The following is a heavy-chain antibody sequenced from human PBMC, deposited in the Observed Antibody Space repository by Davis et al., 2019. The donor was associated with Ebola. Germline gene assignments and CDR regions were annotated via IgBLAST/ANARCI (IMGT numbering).Heavy chain of an antibody. V-gene: IGHV3-64*04. CDR2: ISSNGGST. CDR1: GFTFSSYA. J-gene: IGHJ4*02. Sequence: PGGSLRLSCSASGFTFSSYAMHWVRQAPGKGLEYVSAISSNGGSTYYADSVKGRFTISRDNSKNTLYLQMNSLRAEDTAVYYCAKTLVDTSCYGIDYWGQGTLVTVSS. D-gene: IGHD2-2*01. CDR3: AKTLVDTSCYGIDY.